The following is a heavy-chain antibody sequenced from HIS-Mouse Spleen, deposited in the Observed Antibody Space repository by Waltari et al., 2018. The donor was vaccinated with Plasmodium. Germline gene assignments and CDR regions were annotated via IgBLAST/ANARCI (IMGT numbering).Heavy chain of an antibody. Sequence: EVQLVESGGGLVKPGGSLRLSCAASGFTFSNAWMSWVRQAPGKGLEWVGSIKSKTDGGTTDYAAPVKGRFTISRDDSKNTLYLQMNSLKTEDTAVYYCTTSLTGVDYWGQGTLVTVSS. CDR3: TTSLTGVDY. D-gene: IGHD7-27*01. CDR2: IKSKTDGGTT. CDR1: GFTFSNAW. V-gene: IGHV3-15*01. J-gene: IGHJ4*02.